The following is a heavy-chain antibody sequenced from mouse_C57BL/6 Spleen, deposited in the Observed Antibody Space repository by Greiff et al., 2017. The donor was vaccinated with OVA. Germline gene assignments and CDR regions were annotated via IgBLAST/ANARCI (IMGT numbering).Heavy chain of an antibody. CDR1: GFTFSSYA. J-gene: IGHJ4*01. CDR3: TRVIYYDNAMDY. V-gene: IGHV5-9-1*02. CDR2: ISSGGDYI. Sequence: EVQLVESGEGLVKPGGSLKLSCAASGFTFSSYAMSWVRQTPEKRLEWVAYISSGGDYIYYADTVKVRFTISRDNARNTLYLQMSSLKSEDTAMYYCTRVIYYDNAMDYWGQGTSVTVSS. D-gene: IGHD2-4*01.